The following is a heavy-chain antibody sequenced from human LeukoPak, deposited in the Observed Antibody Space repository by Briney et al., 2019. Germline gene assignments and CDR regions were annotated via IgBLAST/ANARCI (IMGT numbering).Heavy chain of an antibody. CDR2: IYYSGST. CDR1: GGSISSGGYY. J-gene: IGHJ4*02. CDR3: ARSSYDSSGYQRIFDY. V-gene: IGHV4-31*03. Sequence: SQALSLTCTVSGGSISSGGYYWSWIRQHPGKGLEWIGYIYYSGSTYYNPSLKSRVTISVDTSKNQFSLKLSSVTAADTAVYYCARSSYDSSGYQRIFDYWGQGTLVTVSS. D-gene: IGHD3-22*01.